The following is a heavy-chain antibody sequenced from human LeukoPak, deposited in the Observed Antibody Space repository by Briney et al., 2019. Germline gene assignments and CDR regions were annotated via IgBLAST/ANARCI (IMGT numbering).Heavy chain of an antibody. J-gene: IGHJ4*02. D-gene: IGHD3-22*01. CDR2: IYTSGST. Sequence: SETLSLTCTVSGGSISSYYWIWIRQPAGKGLEWIGRIYTSGSTNYNPSLKSRVTMPVDTSKNQLSLKLSSVTAADTAVYYCARDEYYYDSSGYYFVYWGQGTLVTVSS. CDR3: ARDEYYYDSSGYYFVY. V-gene: IGHV4-4*07. CDR1: GGSISSYY.